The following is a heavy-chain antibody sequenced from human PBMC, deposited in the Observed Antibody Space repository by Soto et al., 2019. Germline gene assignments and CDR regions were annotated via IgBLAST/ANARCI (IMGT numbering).Heavy chain of an antibody. CDR2: IYYSGST. CDR3: ARGGVTMVRGVIITAAFDI. J-gene: IGHJ3*02. V-gene: IGHV4-31*03. CDR1: GGSISSGGYY. Sequence: QVQLQESGPGLVKPSQTLSLTCTVSGGSISSGGYYWSWIRQHPGKGLEWIGYIYYSGSTYYNPSLKSRVTISVDTSKNQFSLKLSSVTAADTAVYYCARGGVTMVRGVIITAAFDIWGQGTMVTVSS. D-gene: IGHD3-10*01.